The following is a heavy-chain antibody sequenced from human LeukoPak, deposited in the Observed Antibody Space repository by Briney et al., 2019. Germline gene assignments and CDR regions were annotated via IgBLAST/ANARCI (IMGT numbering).Heavy chain of an antibody. CDR2: IYSSGST. CDR1: GGSINTYY. V-gene: IGHV4-59*08. D-gene: IGHD6-19*01. Sequence: SETLPLTCTVSGGSINTYYWSWVRQPPGKGLEWIGYIYSSGSTNYNPSLKTRVTMSVDTSKNQFSLKLSSVTAADTAVYYCARHPSAVAGKTFDCWGQGTLVTVSS. CDR3: ARHPSAVAGKTFDC. J-gene: IGHJ4*02.